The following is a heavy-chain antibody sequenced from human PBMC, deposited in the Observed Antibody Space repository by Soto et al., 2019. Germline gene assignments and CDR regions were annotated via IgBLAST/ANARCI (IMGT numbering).Heavy chain of an antibody. CDR1: GGSISPRNYY. Sequence: SETLSLTCTVSGGSISPRNYYWGWIRQPPGKGPEWIGSIYYSGTTYHNPSLKSRVTISVDPTKNQFSLKVNSVTAADTAVYYCARTVLVVVSTDAFDIWGQGTMVTVSS. V-gene: IGHV4-39*01. D-gene: IGHD5-12*01. CDR2: IYYSGTT. CDR3: ARTVLVVVSTDAFDI. J-gene: IGHJ3*02.